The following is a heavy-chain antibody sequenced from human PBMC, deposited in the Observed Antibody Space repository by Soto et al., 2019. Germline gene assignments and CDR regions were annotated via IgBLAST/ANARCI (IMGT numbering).Heavy chain of an antibody. V-gene: IGHV4-34*01. D-gene: IGHD3-10*01. CDR3: ARAPTVIREVTFCYHGLDV. CDR1: GASFSGYS. J-gene: IGHJ6*02. CDR2: INYSGNT. Sequence: PSETLSLTCHVYGASFSGYSWSWIRQSPGKGLEWIGDINYSGNTQYNPSLKSRVTISLDTSENEFSLKLNSVTATDTAVYYCARAPTVIREVTFCYHGLDVWGQGTTVTVS.